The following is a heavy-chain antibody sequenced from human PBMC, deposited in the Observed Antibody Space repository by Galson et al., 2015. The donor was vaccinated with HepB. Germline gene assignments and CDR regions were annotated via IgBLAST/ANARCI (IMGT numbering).Heavy chain of an antibody. CDR2: ISGSGGST. CDR3: AKDIMPYYDILTGYYTGGAFDI. CDR1: GFTFSSYA. D-gene: IGHD3-9*01. V-gene: IGHV3-23*01. Sequence: SLRLSCAASGFTFSSYAMSWVRQAPGKGLEWVSAISGSGGSTYYADSVKGRFTISRDNSKNTLYLQMNSLRAEDTAVYYCAKDIMPYYDILTGYYTGGAFDIWGQGTMVTVSS. J-gene: IGHJ3*02.